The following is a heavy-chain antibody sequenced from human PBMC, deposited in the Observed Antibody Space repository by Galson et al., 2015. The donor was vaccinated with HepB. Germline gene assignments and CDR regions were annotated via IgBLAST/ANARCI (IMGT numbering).Heavy chain of an antibody. CDR3: AADYRERRVGDYDWYFDL. J-gene: IGHJ2*01. D-gene: IGHD4-17*01. CDR2: IVVGSGNT. V-gene: IGHV1-58*01. Sequence: SVKVSCKASGFTFTSSAVQWVRQARGQRLEWIGWIVVGSGNTNYAQKFQERVTITRDMSTSTAYMELSSLRSEDTAVYYCAADYRERRVGDYDWYFDLWGRAPWSLSPQ. CDR1: GFTFTSSA.